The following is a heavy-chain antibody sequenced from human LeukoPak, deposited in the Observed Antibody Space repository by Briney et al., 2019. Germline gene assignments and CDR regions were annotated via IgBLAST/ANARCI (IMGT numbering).Heavy chain of an antibody. CDR2: MNPNSGNT. J-gene: IGHJ6*03. CDR1: GYTFTSYD. Sequence: GASVKVSCKASGYTFTSYDINWVRQATGQGLEWMGWMNPNSGNTGYAQKFQGRGTMTRNTSISTAYMELSSLRSEDTAVYYCASRQYCSSTSCEGDYYYYYMDVWGKGTTVTVSS. V-gene: IGHV1-8*01. D-gene: IGHD2-2*01. CDR3: ASRQYCSSTSCEGDYYYYYMDV.